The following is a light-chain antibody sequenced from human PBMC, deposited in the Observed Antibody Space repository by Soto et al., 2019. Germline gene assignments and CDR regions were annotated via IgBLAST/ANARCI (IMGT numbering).Light chain of an antibody. J-gene: IGKJ4*01. CDR1: QSVSSSY. V-gene: IGKV3-20*01. CDR2: GAS. Sequence: EIVLTQSPGTLSLSPGERATLSCRASQSVSSSYLAWYQQKPGQAPRLLIYGASSRATGIPDRFSGSGSGTDFTLTTSRLEPEDFAVYYCQQYCSSPALTFGGGTKVEIK. CDR3: QQYCSSPALT.